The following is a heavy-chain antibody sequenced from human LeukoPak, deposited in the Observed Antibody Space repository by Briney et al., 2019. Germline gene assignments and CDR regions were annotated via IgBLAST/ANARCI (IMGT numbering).Heavy chain of an antibody. CDR2: IRGSGVGT. CDR3: AKKLSGSYKAFDY. CDR1: GVTFNSYA. Sequence: PGGSLRLSCAASGVTFNSYAMSWVRQAPERGLEWVSAIRGSGVGTYYADSVKGRFTISRDNSKNTLYLQMNSLGAEDTAVYYCAKKLSGSYKAFDYWGQGTPVAVSS. V-gene: IGHV3-23*01. D-gene: IGHD1-26*01. J-gene: IGHJ4*02.